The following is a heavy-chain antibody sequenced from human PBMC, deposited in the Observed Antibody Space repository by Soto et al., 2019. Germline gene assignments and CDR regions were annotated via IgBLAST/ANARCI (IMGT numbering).Heavy chain of an antibody. CDR3: ARANPTAWFAP. CDR2: IYYSGST. Sequence: SLTMSDDRRVAGESSCRGYHYRKRIRQPPGKGLEWIGYIYYSGSTYYNPSLKSRVTISVDTSKNQFSLKLSSVTAADTAVYYCARANPTAWFAPRGQGTLVTVSS. J-gene: IGHJ5*02. V-gene: IGHV4-30-4*01. CDR1: GESSCRGYHY.